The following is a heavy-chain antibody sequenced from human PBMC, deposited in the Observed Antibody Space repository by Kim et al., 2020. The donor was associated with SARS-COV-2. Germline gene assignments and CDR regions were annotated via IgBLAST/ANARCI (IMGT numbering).Heavy chain of an antibody. CDR2: ISYDGSNK. V-gene: IGHV3-30*18. CDR3: AKGPDPTSIVVVVAAPVDAFDI. CDR1: GFTFSSYG. Sequence: GGSLRLSCAASGFTFSSYGMHWVRQAPGKGLEWVAVISYDGSNKYYADSVKGRFTISRDNSKNTLYLQMNSLRAEDTAVYYCAKGPDPTSIVVVVAAPVDAFDIWGQGTMVTVSS. D-gene: IGHD2-15*01. J-gene: IGHJ3*02.